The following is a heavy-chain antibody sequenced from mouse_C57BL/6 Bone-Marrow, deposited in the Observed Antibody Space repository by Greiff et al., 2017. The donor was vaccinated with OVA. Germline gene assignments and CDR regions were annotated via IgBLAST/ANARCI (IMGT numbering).Heavy chain of an antibody. CDR1: EYEFPSYD. J-gene: IGHJ4*01. Sequence: EVKVVESGGGLVQPGESLKFSCESYEYEFPSYDMSWVRKTPEQRLELVAAINRDGGSTDYPDTMERRFTISRDNTKKTLYLQMRSLRSEDTAMDCCARDSSPSYAMDYWGQGTSVTVSS. D-gene: IGHD6-1*01. CDR3: ARDSSPSYAMDY. V-gene: IGHV5-2*03. CDR2: INRDGGST.